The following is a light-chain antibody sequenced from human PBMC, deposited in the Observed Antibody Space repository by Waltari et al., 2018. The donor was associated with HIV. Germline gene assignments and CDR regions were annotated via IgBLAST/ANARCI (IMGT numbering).Light chain of an antibody. CDR2: AAS. CDR1: QSISTY. CDR3: QQSFRGLT. V-gene: IGKV1-39*01. Sequence: DIQMTQSPSFLSAFVGDRVTITCRASQSISTYVNWYQHKPGRATMLMIYAASRLQSDVPSRFSGSGSGTAFTRTISSLQPEDFATYYCQQSFRGLTFGGGTKVETK. J-gene: IGKJ4*01.